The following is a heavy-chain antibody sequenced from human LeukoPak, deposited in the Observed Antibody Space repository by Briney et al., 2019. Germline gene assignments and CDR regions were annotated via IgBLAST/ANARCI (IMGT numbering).Heavy chain of an antibody. CDR3: ARDSSSWYSHTINWFDP. Sequence: PGGSLRLSCAASGFTFSSYWMHWVRQDPGKGLVWVSRINSDGSSTSYADSVKGRFTISRDSAKNTLYLQMNSLRAEDTAVYYCARDSSSWYSHTINWFDPWGQGTLVTVSS. D-gene: IGHD6-13*01. CDR1: GFTFSSYW. CDR2: INSDGSST. J-gene: IGHJ5*02. V-gene: IGHV3-74*01.